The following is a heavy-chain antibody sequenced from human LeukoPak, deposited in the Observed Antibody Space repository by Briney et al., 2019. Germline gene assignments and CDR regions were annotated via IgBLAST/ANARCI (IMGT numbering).Heavy chain of an antibody. V-gene: IGHV3-7*01. J-gene: IGHJ5*02. Sequence: GGPLRLSCAASGFAFSFYWMTWVRQDPGKVLEWVANLNPDGGRTFYADSVKGRFTISRHNAKNSVFLQMNSLRAEDTAFYYCARDAYDDSSESWGQGTLVTVSS. CDR1: GFAFSFYW. CDR3: ARDAYDDSSES. CDR2: LNPDGGRT. D-gene: IGHD3-3*01.